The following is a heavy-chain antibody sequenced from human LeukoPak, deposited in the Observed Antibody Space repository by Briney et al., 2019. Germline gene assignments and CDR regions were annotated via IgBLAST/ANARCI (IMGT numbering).Heavy chain of an antibody. CDR1: GGSISSGSYC. Sequence: PSETLSLNCTVPGGSISSGSYCWSWIRQPPGKGLEWIGHIYISGNTNYNPSLKSRVTISVDTSKNQFSLKLSSVTAADTAVYYCARQTRGYSYGYPPAYYFDYWGQGTLVTVSS. CDR3: ARQTRGYSYGYPPAYYFDY. V-gene: IGHV4-61*09. J-gene: IGHJ4*02. D-gene: IGHD5-18*01. CDR2: IYISGNT.